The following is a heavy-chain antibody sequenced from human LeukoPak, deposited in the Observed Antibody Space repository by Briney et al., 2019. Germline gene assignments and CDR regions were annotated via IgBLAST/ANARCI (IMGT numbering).Heavy chain of an antibody. J-gene: IGHJ4*02. CDR2: ISAYNGNT. V-gene: IGHV1-18*04. CDR1: RYTFTSYV. Sequence: ASVNVSCKASRYTFTSYVISWVRQAPGQGLEGMGWISAYNGNTNYARKLQGRVTMTTDTSTRTAYMELRRLSSDDTAVYYCARGEDIWFGECQFDYWGQGTLVTVHS. CDR3: ARGEDIWFGECQFDY. D-gene: IGHD3-10*01.